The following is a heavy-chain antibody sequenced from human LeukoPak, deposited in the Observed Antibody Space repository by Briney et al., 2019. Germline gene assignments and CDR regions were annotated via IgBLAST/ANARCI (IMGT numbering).Heavy chain of an antibody. CDR2: IIPIFGTA. V-gene: IGHV1-69*05. CDR1: GYTFTSYG. CDR3: ARGRDIDGYNSQGYFDY. D-gene: IGHD5-24*01. J-gene: IGHJ4*02. Sequence: ASVKVSCKASGYTFTSYGISWVRQAPGQGLEWMGGIIPIFGTANYAQKFQGRVTITTDESTSTAYMELSSLRSEDTAVYYCARGRDIDGYNSQGYFDYWGQGTLVTVSS.